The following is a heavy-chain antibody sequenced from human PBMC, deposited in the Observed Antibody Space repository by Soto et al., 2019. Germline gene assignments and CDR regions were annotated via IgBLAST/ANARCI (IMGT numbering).Heavy chain of an antibody. CDR3: ASPRGGRVPAAETDAFDI. Sequence: GGSLRLSCAASGFTFSSYGMHWVRQAPGKGLEWVAVIWYDGSNKYYADSVKGRFTISRDNSKNTLYLQMNSLRAEDTAVYYCASPRGGRVPAAETDAFDIWGQGTMVTVSS. CDR1: GFTFSSYG. V-gene: IGHV3-33*01. J-gene: IGHJ3*02. CDR2: IWYDGSNK. D-gene: IGHD2-2*01.